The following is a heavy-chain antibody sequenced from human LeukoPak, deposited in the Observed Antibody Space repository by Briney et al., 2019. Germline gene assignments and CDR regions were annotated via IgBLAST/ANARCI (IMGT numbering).Heavy chain of an antibody. V-gene: IGHV3-23*01. Sequence: PGGSLRLPCAASGFTFSSYAMSWVRQAPGKGLEWVSAISGSGGSTYYADSVKGRFTISRDNSKNTLYLQMNSLRAEDTAVYYCAKDVGSGYGNFDYWGQGTVVTVSS. D-gene: IGHD5-12*01. CDR1: GFTFSSYA. CDR2: ISGSGGST. CDR3: AKDVGSGYGNFDY. J-gene: IGHJ4*02.